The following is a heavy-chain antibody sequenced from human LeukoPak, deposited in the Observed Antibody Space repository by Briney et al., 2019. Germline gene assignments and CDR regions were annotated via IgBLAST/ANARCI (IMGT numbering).Heavy chain of an antibody. J-gene: IGHJ4*02. CDR1: GFTLDDYG. Sequence: GGSLRLSCAASGFTLDDYGMSWVRQAPGKGLEWVSGINWNGGSTGYADSVKGRFTISRDNAKNSLYLQMNSLRAEDTALYYCARAFGGDDILTGYYNWGQGTLVTVSS. CDR2: INWNGGST. V-gene: IGHV3-20*04. CDR3: ARAFGGDDILTGYYN. D-gene: IGHD3-9*01.